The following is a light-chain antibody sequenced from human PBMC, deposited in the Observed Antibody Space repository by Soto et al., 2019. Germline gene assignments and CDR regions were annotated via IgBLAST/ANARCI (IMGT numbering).Light chain of an antibody. J-gene: IGKJ3*01. CDR1: QSVRSN. CDR3: QQYSDWPLT. Sequence: EIVMTQSPATLSVSPGERATLSCRASQSVRSNYLAWYQQKPGQAPRLLIYAASTRATGIPARFSGSGSGTEFTLTISSLQSEDLAVYFCQQYSDWPLTFGPGTKVDI. V-gene: IGKV3-15*01. CDR2: AAS.